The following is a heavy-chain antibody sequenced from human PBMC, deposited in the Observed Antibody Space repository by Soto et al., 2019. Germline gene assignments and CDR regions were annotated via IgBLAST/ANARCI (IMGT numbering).Heavy chain of an antibody. CDR3: ARDTPLGGGTTPHFDY. J-gene: IGHJ4*02. CDR2: VSYDGGKK. V-gene: IGHV3-30*03. D-gene: IGHD1-7*01. Sequence: GGSLRLSCAASGFTFSNYAMHWVRQAPGKGLEWVAVVSYDGGKKYYADSVKGRFTISRDNSKNTLYLQVNSLRAEDTAVYYCARDTPLGGGTTPHFDYWGQGTRVTVSS. CDR1: GFTFSNYA.